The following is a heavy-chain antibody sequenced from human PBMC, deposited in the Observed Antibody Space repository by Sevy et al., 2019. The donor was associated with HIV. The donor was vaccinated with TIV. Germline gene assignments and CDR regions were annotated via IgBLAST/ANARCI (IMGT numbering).Heavy chain of an antibody. CDR3: ARDMTRYSSSWYMGY. Sequence: GESLKISCAASGFTFSSYSMNWVRQAPGKGLEWVSSISSSSSYIYYADSVKGRFTISRDNAKNSLYLQMNSLRAEDTAVYYCARDMTRYSSSWYMGYWGQGTLVTVSS. J-gene: IGHJ4*02. CDR1: GFTFSSYS. CDR2: ISSSSSYI. D-gene: IGHD6-13*01. V-gene: IGHV3-21*01.